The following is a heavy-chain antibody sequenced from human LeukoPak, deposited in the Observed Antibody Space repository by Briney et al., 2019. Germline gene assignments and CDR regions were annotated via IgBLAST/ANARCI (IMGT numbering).Heavy chain of an antibody. J-gene: IGHJ1*01. V-gene: IGHV4-59*13. CDR3: ARSNDFWNGYYTD. Sequence: SETLSLTCSVSGDSIRSYCWSWIRQPPGKGLEWIGYVLHNGNTNYSPSLKSRVTISVDASKNQFSLKLSSMTAADTAVYYCARSNDFWNGYYTDWGQGTLVTVSS. CDR2: VLHNGNT. CDR1: GDSIRSYC. D-gene: IGHD3-3*01.